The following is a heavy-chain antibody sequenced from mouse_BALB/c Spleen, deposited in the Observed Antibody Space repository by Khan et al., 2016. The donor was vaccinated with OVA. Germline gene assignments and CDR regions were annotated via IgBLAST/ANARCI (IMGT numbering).Heavy chain of an antibody. CDR1: GYSITSGYA. Sequence: EVQLVESGPGLVKPSQSLSLTCTVTGYSITSGYAWNWIRQFPGNKLEWMGYISYSGVTSYTPSLKSRISITRDTSKNQFFLQLTSVTAEDTATYYCARGNCCEYYFDYWGQGTTLTVSS. CDR2: ISYSGVT. V-gene: IGHV3-2*02. CDR3: ARGNCCEYYFDY. J-gene: IGHJ2*01.